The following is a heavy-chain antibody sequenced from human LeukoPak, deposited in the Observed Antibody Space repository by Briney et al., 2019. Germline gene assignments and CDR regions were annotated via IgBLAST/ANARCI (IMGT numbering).Heavy chain of an antibody. CDR2: ISGGGGST. J-gene: IGHJ4*02. CDR1: GFSLSSYG. V-gene: IGHV3-23*01. Sequence: GGSLRLSCAASGFSLSSYGMTWVRQAPGKGLEWVSSISGGGGSTNSADSVRGRFTISRDNSKNTLYLQMNRLRAEDTAVYYCAKSSYYDSSGYYREYYFDHWGQGTLVTVSS. D-gene: IGHD3-22*01. CDR3: AKSSYYDSSGYYREYYFDH.